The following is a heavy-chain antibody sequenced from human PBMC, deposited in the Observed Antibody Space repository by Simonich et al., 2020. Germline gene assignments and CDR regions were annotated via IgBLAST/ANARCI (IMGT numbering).Heavy chain of an antibody. CDR1: GYTFTGYY. CDR3: ARGSYDSSGYYLDDAFDI. D-gene: IGHD3-22*01. V-gene: IGHV1-2*02. J-gene: IGHJ3*02. Sequence: QVQLVQSGAEVKKPGASVKVSCKASGYTFTGYYIHWVRQAPGQRLGRKGWINPNSGGTNYEQKFQGSVTITSDTSISTAYMKLSRLRSDDTAVYYCARGSYDSSGYYLDDAFDIWGQGTMVTVSS. CDR2: INPNSGGT.